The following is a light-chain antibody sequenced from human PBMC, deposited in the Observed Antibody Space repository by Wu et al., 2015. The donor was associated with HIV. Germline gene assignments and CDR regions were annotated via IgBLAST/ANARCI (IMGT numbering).Light chain of an antibody. CDR1: QSVSSSY. CDR3: QKYNTAPWT. V-gene: IGKV3-20*01. J-gene: IGKJ1*01. Sequence: EIVLTQSPGTLSLSPGERATLSCRASQSVSSSYLAWYQQKPGQAPRLLIYGASSRATGIPDRFSGSVSGTDFTLTISRLEPEDVATYYCQKYNTAPWTFGQGTKVEMK. CDR2: GAS.